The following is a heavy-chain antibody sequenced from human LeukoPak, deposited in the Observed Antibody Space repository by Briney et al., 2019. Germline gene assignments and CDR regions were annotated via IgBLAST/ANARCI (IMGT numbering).Heavy chain of an antibody. D-gene: IGHD6-13*01. CDR2: INPNSGGT. Sequence: ASVKVSCKASGYTFTGYYMHWVRQAPGQGLEWMGWINPNSGGTNYAQKFQGRVTMTRDTSIGTAYMELSRLRSDDTAVYYCARDNSSSWYSTEYYYYYMDVWGKGTTVTVSS. CDR1: GYTFTGYY. J-gene: IGHJ6*03. CDR3: ARDNSSSWYSTEYYYYYMDV. V-gene: IGHV1-2*02.